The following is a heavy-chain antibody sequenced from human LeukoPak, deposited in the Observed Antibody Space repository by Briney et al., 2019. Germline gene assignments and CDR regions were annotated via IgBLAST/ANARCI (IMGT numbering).Heavy chain of an antibody. CDR2: INPSGGST. CDR3: ARDPEPGSSWYPGWFDP. V-gene: IGHV1-46*01. J-gene: IGHJ5*02. Sequence: GASVKVSCKSYGYTFTSYFMHWVRQAPGQGLEWMGIINPSGGSTNYAQKFQGRVTMTRDTSTSAVYMELSRLRSEDTAVYYCARDPEPGSSWYPGWFDPWGQGTLVTVSS. CDR1: GYTFTSYF. D-gene: IGHD6-13*01.